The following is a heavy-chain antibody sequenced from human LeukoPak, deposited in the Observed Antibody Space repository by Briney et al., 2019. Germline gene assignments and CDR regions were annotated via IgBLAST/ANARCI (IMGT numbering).Heavy chain of an antibody. CDR3: ARNVLLWFGGTDNWFDP. CDR1: GFTFSSYG. J-gene: IGHJ5*02. CDR2: ISGSGGST. V-gene: IGHV3-23*01. Sequence: GGSLRLSCAASGFTFSSYGMSWVRQAPGKGLEWVSAISGSGGSTHYADSVKGRFTISRDNSKNTLYLQMNSLRAEDTAVYYCARNVLLWFGGTDNWFDPWGQGTLVTVSS. D-gene: IGHD3-10*01.